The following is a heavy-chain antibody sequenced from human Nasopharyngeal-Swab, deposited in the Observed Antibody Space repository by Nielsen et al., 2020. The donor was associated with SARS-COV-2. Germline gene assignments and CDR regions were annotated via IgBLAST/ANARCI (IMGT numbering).Heavy chain of an antibody. Sequence: GESLKISCKGSGYSFTSYWISWVRQMPGKGLEWMGRIDPSDSYTNYSPSFQGHVTISADKSISTAYLQWSSLKASDTAMYYCAASRGPGSYYYGSVDQSMDVWGQGTTVTVSS. J-gene: IGHJ6*02. CDR1: GYSFTSYW. V-gene: IGHV5-10-1*01. CDR3: AASRGPGSYYYGSVDQSMDV. CDR2: IDPSDSYT. D-gene: IGHD3-10*01.